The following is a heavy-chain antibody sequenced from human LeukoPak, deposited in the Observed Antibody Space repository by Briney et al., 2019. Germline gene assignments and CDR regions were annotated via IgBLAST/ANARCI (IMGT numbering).Heavy chain of an antibody. D-gene: IGHD6-6*01. CDR3: AKHAPQGPSMAARIDY. V-gene: IGHV4-39*01. J-gene: IGHJ4*02. Sequence: SETLSLTCTVSGGSISSSSSYWGWIRQPPGKGLEWIGSMYYRGPTYYNPSLKSRVTISVDTSRNQFSLKLSSVTAADTAVYYCAKHAPQGPSMAARIDYWGQGTLVTVSS. CDR2: MYYRGPT. CDR1: GGSISSSSSY.